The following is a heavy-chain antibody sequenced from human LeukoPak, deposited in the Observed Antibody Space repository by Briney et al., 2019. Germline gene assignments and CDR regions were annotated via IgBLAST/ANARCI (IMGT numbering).Heavy chain of an antibody. V-gene: IGHV4-34*01. D-gene: IGHD1-1*01. J-gene: IGHJ4*02. CDR1: GGSFSNYY. CDR2: ISHTRDII. Sequence: PSETLSLTCAVYGGSFSNYYWTWIRQTPGKGQEWIGEISHTRDIINYNPSLKSRVTISVDASKKQFSLKVTSVTAADTGVYYCARVPDITARPCDSWGPGTLVTVSS. CDR3: ARVPDITARPCDS.